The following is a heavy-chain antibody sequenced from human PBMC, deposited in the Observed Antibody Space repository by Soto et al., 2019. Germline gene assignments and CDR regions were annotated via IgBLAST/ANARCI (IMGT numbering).Heavy chain of an antibody. D-gene: IGHD1-1*01. CDR1: GFTFSSYD. CDR3: AKSLHNDNGGLNDH. J-gene: IGHJ4*02. CDR2: FSFYGRRDNT. Sequence: EVQLLESGGGLVQPGGSLRLSCVGSGFTFSSYDMTWVRQAPGKGLEWVSSFSFYGRRDNTYYADSVKGRFTISRDNSRNTVYLQIDNLRVEDTAVYYCAKSLHNDNGGLNDHWGQGTPVTVSS. V-gene: IGHV3-23*01.